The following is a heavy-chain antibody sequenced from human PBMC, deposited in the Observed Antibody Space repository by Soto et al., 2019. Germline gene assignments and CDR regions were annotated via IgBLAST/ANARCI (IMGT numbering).Heavy chain of an antibody. Sequence: SETLSLTCAVYGGSFSGYYWSWIRQPPGKGLEWIGEINHSGSTNYNPSLKSRVTISVDTSKNQFSLKLSSVTAADTAVYYCARGIRENEAFYGMDVWGQGTTVTVSS. CDR3: ARGIRENEAFYGMDV. J-gene: IGHJ6*02. CDR2: INHSGST. V-gene: IGHV4-34*01. CDR1: GGSFSGYY.